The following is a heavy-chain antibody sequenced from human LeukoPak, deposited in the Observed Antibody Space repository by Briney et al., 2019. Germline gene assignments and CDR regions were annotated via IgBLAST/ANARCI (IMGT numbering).Heavy chain of an antibody. CDR2: INPKSGVT. J-gene: IGHJ4*02. D-gene: IGHD3-22*01. V-gene: IGHV1-2*02. CDR3: ARALGNYYDSTVYQAY. Sequence: ASMKVSCNTSGYTFTDYYIHWVRQAPGQGLEWMGWINPKSGVTNYAQKFQGRVTLTSDTSVSTAYMDLSSLASGDTAVYYCARALGNYYDSTVYQAYWGQGQPVTVSS. CDR1: GYTFTDYY.